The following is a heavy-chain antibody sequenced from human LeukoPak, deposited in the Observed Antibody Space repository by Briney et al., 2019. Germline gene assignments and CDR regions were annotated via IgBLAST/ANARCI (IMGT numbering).Heavy chain of an antibody. D-gene: IGHD6-6*01. Sequence: SETLSLTCTVSGGSISSSSYYWGWIRQPPGKGLEWIGSIYYSGSTYYNPSLKSRVTISVDTSKNQFSLKLSSVTAADTAVYYCARDSSSSGRSGYWGQGTLVTVSS. CDR2: IYYSGST. CDR1: GGSISSSSYY. CDR3: ARDSSSSGRSGY. J-gene: IGHJ4*02. V-gene: IGHV4-39*07.